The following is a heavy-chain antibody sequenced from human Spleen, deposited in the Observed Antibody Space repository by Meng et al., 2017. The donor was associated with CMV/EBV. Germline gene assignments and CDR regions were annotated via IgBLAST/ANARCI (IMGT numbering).Heavy chain of an antibody. CDR2: ISSDGSSN. CDR3: ARDVYATAHYTDS. V-gene: IGHV3-30-3*01. CDR1: GFSFSTFA. Sequence: ASGFSFSTFALHWVRQAPGKGLEWVAFISSDGSSNYYADSVKGRFTIYRDNSENTLFLQMNSLRPEDTAVYYCARDVYATAHYTDSWGQGTLVTVSS. D-gene: IGHD2-8*01. J-gene: IGHJ4*02.